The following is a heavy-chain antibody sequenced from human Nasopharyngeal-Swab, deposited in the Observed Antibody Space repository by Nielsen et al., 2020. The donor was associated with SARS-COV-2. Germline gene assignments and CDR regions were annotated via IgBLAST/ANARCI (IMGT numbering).Heavy chain of an antibody. CDR3: ARYVSPYYYGSGSYYNGMDV. D-gene: IGHD3-10*01. CDR2: IYPGDSDT. V-gene: IGHV5-51*01. Sequence: GESLKISCKGSGYSFTSYWIGWVRQMPGKGLEWMGIIYPGDSDTRYSPSFQGQVTISADKSTSTAYLQWSSLKASDTAMYYCARYVSPYYYGSGSYYNGMDVWGQGTTVTVSS. J-gene: IGHJ6*02. CDR1: GYSFTSYW.